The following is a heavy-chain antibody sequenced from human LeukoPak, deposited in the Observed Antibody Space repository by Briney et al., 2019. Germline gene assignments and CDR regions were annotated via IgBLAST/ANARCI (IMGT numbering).Heavy chain of an antibody. CDR2: INHSGST. CDR1: GGSFSGYY. J-gene: IGHJ4*02. D-gene: IGHD2-15*01. V-gene: IGHV4-34*01. Sequence: SETLSLTCAVYGGSFSGYYWSWIRQPPGKGLKWIGEINHSGSTNYNPSLKSRVTISVDTSKNQFSLKLSSVTAADTAVYYCAREEICSGGSCHEGVDYWGQGTLVTVSS. CDR3: AREEICSGGSCHEGVDY.